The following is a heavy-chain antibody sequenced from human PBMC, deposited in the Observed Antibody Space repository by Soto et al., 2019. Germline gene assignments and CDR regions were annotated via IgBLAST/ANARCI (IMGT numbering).Heavy chain of an antibody. Sequence: ASVKVSCKASGYTFTSYGISWVRQAPGQGLEWMGWISAYNGNTNYAQKLQGRVTMTTDTSTSTAYMELRSLRSDDTAVYYCARFSTVTTTGRVDVWFDPWGQGTLVTVSS. V-gene: IGHV1-18*01. D-gene: IGHD4-4*01. CDR1: GYTFTSYG. CDR3: ARFSTVTTTGRVDVWFDP. J-gene: IGHJ5*02. CDR2: ISAYNGNT.